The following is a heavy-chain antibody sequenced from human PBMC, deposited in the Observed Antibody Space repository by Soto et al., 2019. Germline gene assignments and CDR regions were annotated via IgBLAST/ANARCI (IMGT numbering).Heavy chain of an antibody. Sequence: EVQLVESGGGLVQPGGSLRLSCAASGFTFSSYWMSWVRQAPGKGLEWVANIKQDGSEKYYVDSVKGRFTISRDNAKNSLYLQINSLRAEDTAVYYCARYSGYDYYYMDVWGKGTTVTVSS. V-gene: IGHV3-7*01. CDR1: GFTFSSYW. J-gene: IGHJ6*03. D-gene: IGHD1-26*01. CDR2: IKQDGSEK. CDR3: ARYSGYDYYYMDV.